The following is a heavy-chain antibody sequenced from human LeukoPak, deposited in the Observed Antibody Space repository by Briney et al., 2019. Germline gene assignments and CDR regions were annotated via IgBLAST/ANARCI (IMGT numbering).Heavy chain of an antibody. CDR3: ARKDYGDWGLGY. CDR1: GFTFSSYS. J-gene: IGHJ4*02. Sequence: GGSLRLSCAASGFTFSSYSMNWVRQAPGKGLECVSSISRTNSYMKYADSVKGRFTISRDNAKNLLYLQMNSLRAEDTAVYYCARKDYGDWGLGYWGQGTLITVSS. D-gene: IGHD4-17*01. CDR2: ISRTNSYM. V-gene: IGHV3-21*01.